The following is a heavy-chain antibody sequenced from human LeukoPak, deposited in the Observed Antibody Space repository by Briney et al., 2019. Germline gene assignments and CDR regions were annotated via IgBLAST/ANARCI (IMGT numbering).Heavy chain of an antibody. J-gene: IGHJ3*02. CDR2: MYYSGNT. CDR3: ARHDSSGPYNAFDI. Sequence: PSETLSLTCTVSGGSISRSTYYWGWIRQPPGKGLEWIGSMYYSGNTYYNPSLKSRVTISVDTSKNQFSLKLSSVTAADTALYYCARHDSSGPYNAFDIWGQGTMVTVSS. V-gene: IGHV4-39*01. D-gene: IGHD3-22*01. CDR1: GGSISRSTYY.